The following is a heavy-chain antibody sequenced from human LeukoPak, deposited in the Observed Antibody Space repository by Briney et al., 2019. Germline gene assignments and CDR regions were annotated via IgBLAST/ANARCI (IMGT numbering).Heavy chain of an antibody. V-gene: IGHV3-21*01. CDR3: ARGASPVVPAADY. J-gene: IGHJ4*02. Sequence: PGGSLRLSCAASGFTFSSYSMNWVRQAPGKGLEWVSSISSSSSYIYYADSVKGRFTISRDNAKNSLYLQMNGLRAEDTAVYYCARGASPVVPAADYWGQGTLVTVSS. D-gene: IGHD2-2*01. CDR2: ISSSSSYI. CDR1: GFTFSSYS.